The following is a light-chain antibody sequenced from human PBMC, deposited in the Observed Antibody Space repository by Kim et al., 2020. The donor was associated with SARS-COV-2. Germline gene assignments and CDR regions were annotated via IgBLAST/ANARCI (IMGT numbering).Light chain of an antibody. Sequence: VTTSCTGSSSNIGEGYDEHWYQQLPGTAPKLLIYGNSNRPSGVPDRFSGSKSGTSASLAITGLQAEDEADYYCQSYDSSLSGSYVFGTGTKVTVL. CDR1: SSNIGEGYD. CDR2: GNS. V-gene: IGLV1-40*01. CDR3: QSYDSSLSGSYV. J-gene: IGLJ1*01.